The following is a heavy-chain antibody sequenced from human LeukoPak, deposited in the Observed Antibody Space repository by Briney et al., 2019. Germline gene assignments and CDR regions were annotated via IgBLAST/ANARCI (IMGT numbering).Heavy chain of an antibody. CDR2: IRSKAYGGTT. J-gene: IGHJ4*02. CDR3: TREGVGGYSYGYYY. CDR1: GFTFGDYA. Sequence: GGSLRLSCTASGFTFGDYAMSWFRQAPGKGLEWVDFIRSKAYGGTTEYAASVKGRFTISRGDSKSIAYLQMNSLKTEDTAVYYCTREGVGGYSYGYYYWGQGTLVTVSS. V-gene: IGHV3-49*03. D-gene: IGHD5-18*01.